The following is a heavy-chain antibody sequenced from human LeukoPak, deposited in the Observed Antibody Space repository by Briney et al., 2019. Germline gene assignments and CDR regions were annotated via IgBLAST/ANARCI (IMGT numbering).Heavy chain of an antibody. J-gene: IGHJ4*02. V-gene: IGHV4-34*01. CDR2: INHSGST. D-gene: IGHD3-10*01. Sequence: SETLSLTCAVYGGSFSGYYWSWIRQPPGKGLEWIGEINHSGSTNYNPSLKSRVTISVDTSKNQFSLKLSSVTAADTAVYYCARQDGSGGGVWGQGTLVTVSS. CDR3: ARQDGSGGGV. CDR1: GGSFSGYY.